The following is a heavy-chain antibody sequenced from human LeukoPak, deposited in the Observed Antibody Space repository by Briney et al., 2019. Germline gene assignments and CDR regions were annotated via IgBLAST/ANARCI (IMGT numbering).Heavy chain of an antibody. CDR2: IYYSGNT. CDR1: GGSFSGYY. D-gene: IGHD6-19*01. Sequence: SETLSLTCAVYGGSFSGYYWSWIRQPPGKGLEWIGSIYYSGNTYYNPSLKSRVTISLDTSKNQFSLELSSVTAADTAVYYCARDSRVSGWSLFDYWGQGTLVTVSS. V-gene: IGHV4-34*01. J-gene: IGHJ4*02. CDR3: ARDSRVSGWSLFDY.